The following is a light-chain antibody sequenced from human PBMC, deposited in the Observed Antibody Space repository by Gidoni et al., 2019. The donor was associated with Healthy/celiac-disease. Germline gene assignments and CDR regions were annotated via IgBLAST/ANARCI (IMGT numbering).Light chain of an antibody. Sequence: EIVLTQSPGTLSLSPGERATLSCRASQSVSSSYLAWYQQKPGQAPRLLSYGASSRATGIPDRFSGSGSGTDVTLTISRLEPEDFAVYYCQQYGSSPRTFXPXTKVDIK. CDR1: QSVSSSY. V-gene: IGKV3-20*01. CDR3: QQYGSSPRT. J-gene: IGKJ3*01. CDR2: GAS.